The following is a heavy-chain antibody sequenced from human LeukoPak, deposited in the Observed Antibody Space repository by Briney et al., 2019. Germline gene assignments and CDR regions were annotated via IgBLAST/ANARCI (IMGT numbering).Heavy chain of an antibody. D-gene: IGHD6-13*01. Sequence: PSETLSLTCTVSGGSISSSSYYWGWIRQPPGKGLEWIGSIYYSGSTYYNPSLKSRVTISVDTSKNQFSLKLSSVTAADTAVYYCARDEAYSSSWFDYWGQGTLVTVSS. CDR1: GGSISSSSYY. V-gene: IGHV4-39*07. J-gene: IGHJ4*02. CDR2: IYYSGST. CDR3: ARDEAYSSSWFDY.